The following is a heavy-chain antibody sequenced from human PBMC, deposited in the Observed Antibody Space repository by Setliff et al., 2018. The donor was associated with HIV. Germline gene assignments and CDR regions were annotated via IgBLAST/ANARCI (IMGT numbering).Heavy chain of an antibody. CDR1: RFTFSSYG. V-gene: IGHV3-30*02. D-gene: IGHD3-22*01. Sequence: GGSLRLSCAASRFTFSSYGMHWVRQAPGKGLEWVAFIRYDGSNKYYADSVKGRFTISRDNSKNTLYLQMNSLRAEDTAVYYCARPNYYDSSGSFDYWGQGTLVTVSS. J-gene: IGHJ4*02. CDR3: ARPNYYDSSGSFDY. CDR2: IRYDGSNK.